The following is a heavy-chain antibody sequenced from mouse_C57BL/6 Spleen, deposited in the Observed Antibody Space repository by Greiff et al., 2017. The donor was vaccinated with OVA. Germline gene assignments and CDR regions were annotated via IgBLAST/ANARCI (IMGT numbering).Heavy chain of an antibody. CDR2: IYPGDGDT. Sequence: VQLQQSGPELVKPGASVKISCKASGYAFSSSWMNWVKQRPGKGLEWIGRIYPGDGDTNYNGKFKGKATLTADKSSSTAYMQLSSLTSEDSAVYFCARSDYYGSDYAMDDWGQGTSVTVSS. CDR1: GYAFSSSW. V-gene: IGHV1-82*01. D-gene: IGHD1-1*01. CDR3: ARSDYYGSDYAMDD. J-gene: IGHJ4*01.